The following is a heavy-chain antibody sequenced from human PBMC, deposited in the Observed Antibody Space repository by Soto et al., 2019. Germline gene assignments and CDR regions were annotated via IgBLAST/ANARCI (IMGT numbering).Heavy chain of an antibody. CDR3: ARDIGGELLWFGELLWDPRNYGMDV. V-gene: IGHV3-30-3*01. D-gene: IGHD3-10*01. CDR1: GFTFSSYA. CDR2: ISYDGSNK. Sequence: GGSLRLSCAASGFTFSSYAMHWVRQAPGKGLEWVAVISYDGSNKYYADSVKGRFTISRDNSKNTPYVQMNSLRAEDTAVYYCARDIGGELLWFGELLWDPRNYGMDVWGQGTTVTVSS. J-gene: IGHJ6*02.